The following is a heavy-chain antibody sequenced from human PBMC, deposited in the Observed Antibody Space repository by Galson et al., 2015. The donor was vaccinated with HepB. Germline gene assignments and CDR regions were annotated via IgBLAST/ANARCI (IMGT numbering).Heavy chain of an antibody. CDR1: GFTFSSSA. J-gene: IGHJ4*02. D-gene: IGHD2-2*02. CDR2: MSGNTGDT. V-gene: IGHV3-23*01. Sequence: SLRLSCAASGFTFSSSAMGWVRQAPGKGLEYVSAMSGNTGDTYYADSVKGRFTISRDNSKNTLYLQMNSLRAEDTAVYYCAKRGPGYCSSTACYKSFDYWGQGTQVTVSS. CDR3: AKRGPGYCSSTACYKSFDY.